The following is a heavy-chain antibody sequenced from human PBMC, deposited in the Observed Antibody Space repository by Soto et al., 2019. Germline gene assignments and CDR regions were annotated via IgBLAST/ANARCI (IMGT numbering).Heavy chain of an antibody. CDR2: INPHSGAT. Sequence: ASVKVSCKASGYIFSANYIHWVRQAPGQGLEWLGWINPHSGATNYAQKFLGRVTKGADTSARTAYMDLARLNTNGAADTYSLWDQTLGFSNWYDPWGRGTLFTGSS. V-gene: IGHV1-2*02. J-gene: IGHJ5*02. CDR3: LWDQTLGFSNWYDP. D-gene: IGHD3-16*01. CDR1: GYIFSANY.